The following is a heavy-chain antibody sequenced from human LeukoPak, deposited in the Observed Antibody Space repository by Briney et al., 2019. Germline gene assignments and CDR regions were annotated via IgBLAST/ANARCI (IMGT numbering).Heavy chain of an antibody. CDR3: ARDPVVRGSYFFDY. CDR1: GGSISSYY. J-gene: IGHJ4*02. D-gene: IGHD1-26*01. V-gene: IGHV4-4*07. CDR2: IYTSGST. Sequence: SETLSLTCTVSGGSISSYYWSWIRQPAGEGLEWIGRIYTSGSTNYNPSLKSRVTMSVDTSKNQFSLKLSSVAAADTAVYYCARDPVVRGSYFFDYWGQGTLVTVSS.